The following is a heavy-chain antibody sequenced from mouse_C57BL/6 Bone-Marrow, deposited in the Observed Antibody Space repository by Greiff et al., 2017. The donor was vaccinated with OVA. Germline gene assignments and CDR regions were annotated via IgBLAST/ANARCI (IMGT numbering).Heavy chain of an antibody. CDR2: IWTGGGT. V-gene: IGHV2-9-1*01. D-gene: IGHD1-1*01. CDR1: GFSLTSYA. J-gene: IGHJ1*03. Sequence: VHLVESGPGLVAPSQSLSITCTVSGFSLTSYAISWVRQPPGKGLEWLGVIWTGGGTNYNSALKSRLSISKDISKSQVFLKMNSLQTDDTARYYCARNYYGSRTWYFDVWGTGTTVTVSS. CDR3: ARNYYGSRTWYFDV.